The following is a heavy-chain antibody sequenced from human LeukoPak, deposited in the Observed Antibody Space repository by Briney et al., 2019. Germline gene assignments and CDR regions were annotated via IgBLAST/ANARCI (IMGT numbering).Heavy chain of an antibody. J-gene: IGHJ4*02. D-gene: IGHD5-12*01. CDR3: AREYSASEH. V-gene: IGHV1-2*02. Sequence: ASVKVSCKASGYTFVGYYLHWVRQAPGQGLEWMAWIDPYTGNTHYAQKFQGRITVTRDTSVSTTYMELTWLTSDDSARYYCAREYSASEHWGQGTLVTVSS. CDR2: IDPYTGNT. CDR1: GYTFVGYY.